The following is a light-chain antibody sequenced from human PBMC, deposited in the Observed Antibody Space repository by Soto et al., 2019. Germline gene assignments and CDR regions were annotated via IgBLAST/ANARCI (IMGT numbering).Light chain of an antibody. CDR3: QQYKDRFSIS. J-gene: IGKJ5*01. CDR2: GAS. V-gene: IGKV3-15*01. Sequence: EIVMTQSPATLSASPGERVTLSCRASQSISTNSAWYQQKPGQAPRLLIYGASTSVTGIPARFSGSGSGTDFTLTISSLQSEDSGVYYCQQYKDRFSISFGQGTRLEIK. CDR1: QSISTN.